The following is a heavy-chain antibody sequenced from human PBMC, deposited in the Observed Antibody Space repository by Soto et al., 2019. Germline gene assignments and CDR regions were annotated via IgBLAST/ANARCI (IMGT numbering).Heavy chain of an antibody. CDR3: VRSGTARLLRHSWFDT. CDR2: ITTSSAYI. J-gene: IGHJ5*02. D-gene: IGHD2-21*01. CDR1: GFTFNTYD. Sequence: EVQLVESGGGLVKPGGSLRLSCAASGFTFNTYDMNWVRQAPGKGLEWVSSITTSSAYIYYADSLKGRITISRDNAKNSLILQMNSLRAGDTAVYYCVRSGTARLLRHSWFDTWGQGTLVTVSS. V-gene: IGHV3-21*01.